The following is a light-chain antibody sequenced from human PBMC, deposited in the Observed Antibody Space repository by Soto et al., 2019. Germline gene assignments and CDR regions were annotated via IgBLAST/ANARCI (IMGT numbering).Light chain of an antibody. J-gene: IGLJ1*01. CDR1: SSDVGSYNL. Sequence: QSALTQPASVSGSPGQSITISCTGTSSDVGSYNLVSWYQQHPGKVPKIVIYEGSKRPSGAPNRFSGSKSGNTASLTISGLQAEDEADYYCCSYAGSSTWVFGTGTKLTVL. V-gene: IGLV2-23*01. CDR2: EGS. CDR3: CSYAGSSTWV.